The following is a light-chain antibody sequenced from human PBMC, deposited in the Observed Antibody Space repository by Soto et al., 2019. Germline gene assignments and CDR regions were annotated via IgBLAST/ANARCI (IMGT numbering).Light chain of an antibody. CDR3: QNYNSAPLT. J-gene: IGKJ4*01. Sequence: DIQMTQSPSSLSASVGDRVTITCRASQSISNYLNWYQQKPGKVPKLLIYAASTLQSGVPSRFSGGGSGADFTLTISSLQPEDVATYYCQNYNSAPLTFGGGTKVEIK. CDR2: AAS. V-gene: IGKV1-27*01. CDR1: QSISNY.